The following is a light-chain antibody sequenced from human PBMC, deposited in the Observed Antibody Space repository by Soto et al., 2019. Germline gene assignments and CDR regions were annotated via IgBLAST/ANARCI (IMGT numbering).Light chain of an antibody. CDR3: ISYAGSNNFVV. CDR2: EVS. Sequence: QSALTQPPSASGSPGQSVTISCTGTSSDVGCYNYVSWYQQHPGKAPKLMIYEVSKRPSGVPDRFSGSKSGNTASLTVSGLQAEDEADYYCISYAGSNNFVVFGGGTKLAVL. CDR1: SSDVGCYNY. J-gene: IGLJ2*01. V-gene: IGLV2-8*01.